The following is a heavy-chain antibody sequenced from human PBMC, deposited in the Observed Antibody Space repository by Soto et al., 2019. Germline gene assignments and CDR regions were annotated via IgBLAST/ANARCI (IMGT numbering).Heavy chain of an antibody. Sequence: QVQLVQSGAEVKKPGASVTVSCKASAYSFTTYHIHWVRQAPGQGLEWMGLINPAAGATNYAQRFQGRLRVTSDTSTSTVYMELRSLRFDDTAVYYCARGDIVLVPASEGNWFDPWGQGTLVTVSS. CDR2: INPAAGAT. D-gene: IGHD2-2*01. V-gene: IGHV1-46*01. J-gene: IGHJ5*02. CDR1: AYSFTTYH. CDR3: ARGDIVLVPASEGNWFDP.